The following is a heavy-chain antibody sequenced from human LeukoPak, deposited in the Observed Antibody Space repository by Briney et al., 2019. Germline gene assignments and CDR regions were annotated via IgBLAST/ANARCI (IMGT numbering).Heavy chain of an antibody. CDR3: ARTAGESGYSYGYFDY. J-gene: IGHJ4*02. Sequence: GGSLRLSCAASGFTFSGYWMHWVRHAPGKGLVWVSRINSDGSSTSYADSVKGRFTISRDNAKNTLYLQMNSLRAEDTAVYYCARTAGESGYSYGYFDYWGQGTLVTVSS. CDR1: GFTFSGYW. D-gene: IGHD5-18*01. CDR2: INSDGSST. V-gene: IGHV3-74*01.